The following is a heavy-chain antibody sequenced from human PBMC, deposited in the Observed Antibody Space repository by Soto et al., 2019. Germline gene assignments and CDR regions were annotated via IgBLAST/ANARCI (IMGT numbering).Heavy chain of an antibody. CDR1: GGTFRSYA. V-gene: IGHV1-69*06. Sequence: QVQLVQSGAEVKKPGSSVKVSCKASGGTFRSYAISWVRQAPGQGLEWMGGIIPIFGTADYAQKIQGRVTIHANKSRSSACMELSSLRSEDTAVYYCARSGYSYGYEGMDVWGQGATVTVCS. CDR3: ARSGYSYGYEGMDV. CDR2: IIPIFGTA. J-gene: IGHJ6*01. D-gene: IGHD5-18*01.